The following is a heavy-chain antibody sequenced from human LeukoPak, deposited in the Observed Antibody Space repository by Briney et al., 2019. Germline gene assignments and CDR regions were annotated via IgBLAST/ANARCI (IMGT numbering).Heavy chain of an antibody. Sequence: PSETLSLTCTVSGDSISSYYWSWIWQPAGKGLEWIGRIYTSGSTNYNPSLKSRVTMSVDTSKNQFSLKLNSVTAADTAVYYCARTRAQYSSSWYYYYFDYWGQGTLVTVSS. J-gene: IGHJ4*02. CDR3: ARTRAQYSSSWYYYYFDY. CDR1: GDSISSYY. V-gene: IGHV4-4*07. D-gene: IGHD6-13*01. CDR2: IYTSGST.